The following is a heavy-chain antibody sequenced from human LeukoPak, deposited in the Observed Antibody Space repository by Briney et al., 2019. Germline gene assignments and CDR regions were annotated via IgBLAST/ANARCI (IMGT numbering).Heavy chain of an antibody. CDR2: INHSGST. J-gene: IGHJ4*02. V-gene: IGHV4-34*01. Sequence: SETLSLTCAVYGGSFSGYYWSWIRQPPGKGLEWIGEINHSGSTNYNPSLKSRVTVSVDTSKNQFSLKLSSVTAADTAVYYCARRIGREYSSSWPLDYWGQGTLVTVSS. D-gene: IGHD6-13*01. CDR3: ARRIGREYSSSWPLDY. CDR1: GGSFSGYY.